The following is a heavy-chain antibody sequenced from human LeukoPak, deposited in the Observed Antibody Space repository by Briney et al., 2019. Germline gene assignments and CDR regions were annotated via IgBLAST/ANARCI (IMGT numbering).Heavy chain of an antibody. V-gene: IGHV1-69*04. Sequence: ASVKVSCKASGGTFSSYAISWVRQAPGQGLEWMGRIIPILGIANYAQKFQGRVTITADKSTSTAYMELSSLRSEDTAVYYCAKASRTWTGYYESDYWGQGTLVTVSS. CDR1: GGTFSSYA. J-gene: IGHJ4*02. D-gene: IGHD3/OR15-3a*01. CDR3: AKASRTWTGYYESDY. CDR2: IIPILGIA.